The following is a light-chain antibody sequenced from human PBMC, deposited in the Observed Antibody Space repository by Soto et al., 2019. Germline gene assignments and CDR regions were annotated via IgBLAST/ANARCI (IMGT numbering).Light chain of an antibody. CDR3: QQRSN. V-gene: IGKV3-11*01. CDR1: QSVSSY. J-gene: IGKJ3*01. CDR2: DAS. Sequence: EIVLTQSPATLSLSPGERATLSCRASQSVSSYLAWYQQKPGQAPRLLIYDASNRATGIPARFSGSGSGTDFTLTISSLEPEDFAVYYRQQRSNFAPGTKVDIK.